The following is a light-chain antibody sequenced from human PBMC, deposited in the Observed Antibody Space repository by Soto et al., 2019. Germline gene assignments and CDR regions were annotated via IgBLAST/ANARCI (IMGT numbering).Light chain of an antibody. V-gene: IGKV1-39*01. J-gene: IGKJ2*01. Sequence: DIQMTQSPSSLSASVGDRVTITCRASQSISSSLNWYQQKPGKAPKLLIYAASSLQSGVPSRFSGSGSRTAVTLTISSLQPEDFATYYCLQIYSTPRTFGQGTKLEIK. CDR1: QSISSS. CDR3: LQIYSTPRT. CDR2: AAS.